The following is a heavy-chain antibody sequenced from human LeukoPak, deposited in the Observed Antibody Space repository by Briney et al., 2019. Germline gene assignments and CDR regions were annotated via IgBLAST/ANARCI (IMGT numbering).Heavy chain of an antibody. J-gene: IGHJ6*02. CDR3: ARDRRLFYYGMDV. CDR1: GYTFTSYY. Sequence: ASVKVSCKSSGYTFTSYYMHWVRQAPGQGLKWIGIFSPSGGSTSYAQKFQGRVTMTRDTSTSTVYMELSSLRYQDTAVYYCARDRRLFYYGMDVWGQGTTVTVSS. D-gene: IGHD3-3*01. CDR2: FSPSGGST. V-gene: IGHV1-46*01.